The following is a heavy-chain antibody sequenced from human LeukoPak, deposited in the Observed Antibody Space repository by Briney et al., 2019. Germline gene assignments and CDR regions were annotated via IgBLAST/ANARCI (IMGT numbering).Heavy chain of an antibody. V-gene: IGHV3-30-3*01. Sequence: GRSLRLSCAASGFTFSSYAMHWVRQAPGKGLEWVAVISYDGSNKYYADSVKGRFTISRDNSKNMLYLQMNSLRAEDTAVYYCARNVLRYFDWLLHKTYFDYWGQGTLVTISS. J-gene: IGHJ4*02. CDR2: ISYDGSNK. CDR3: ARNVLRYFDWLLHKTYFDY. CDR1: GFTFSSYA. D-gene: IGHD3-9*01.